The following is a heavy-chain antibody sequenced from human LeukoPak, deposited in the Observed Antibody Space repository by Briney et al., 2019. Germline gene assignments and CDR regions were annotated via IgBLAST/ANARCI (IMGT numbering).Heavy chain of an antibody. J-gene: IGHJ4*02. Sequence: QAGGSLRLSCAASGFIVSNNHINWIRQAPGKGLEWVSIIYSGDTTYYSDSVEGRFILSSDNSKNMLYLQMNSLRVEDTAVYYCARERPGSRVLDYWGQGTVVTVSS. CDR2: IYSGDTT. CDR1: GFIVSNNH. V-gene: IGHV3-66*01. CDR3: ARERPGSRVLDY. D-gene: IGHD3-10*01.